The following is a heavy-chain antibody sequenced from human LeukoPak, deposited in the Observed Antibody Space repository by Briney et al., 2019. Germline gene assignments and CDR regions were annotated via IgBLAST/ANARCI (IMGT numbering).Heavy chain of an antibody. CDR1: GFTFSSYG. Sequence: PGGSLRLSCAASGFTFSSYGMHWVRQAPGKGLEWVAVIWYDGSNKYYADSVKGRFTISRDNSKNTLYLQMNSLKTEDTAVYYCTGPNWMYSNYESDAFDIWGQGTMVTVSS. J-gene: IGHJ3*02. D-gene: IGHD4-4*01. CDR3: TGPNWMYSNYESDAFDI. V-gene: IGHV3-33*01. CDR2: IWYDGSNK.